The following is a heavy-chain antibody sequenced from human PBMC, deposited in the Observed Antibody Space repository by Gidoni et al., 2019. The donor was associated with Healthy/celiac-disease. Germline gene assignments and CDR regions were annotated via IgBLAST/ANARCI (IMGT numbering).Heavy chain of an antibody. CDR3: AKGAPSRFLEWLPHMGGVYFDY. Sequence: QVQLVESGGGVVHPGRSLRLSCAASGFTFSSYGMHWVRQAPGKGLEWVAVISYDGSNKYYADSVKGRFTISRDNSKNTLYLQMNSLRAEDTAVYYCAKGAPSRFLEWLPHMGGVYFDYWGQGTLVTVSS. D-gene: IGHD3-3*01. CDR1: GFTFSSYG. J-gene: IGHJ4*02. CDR2: ISYDGSNK. V-gene: IGHV3-30*18.